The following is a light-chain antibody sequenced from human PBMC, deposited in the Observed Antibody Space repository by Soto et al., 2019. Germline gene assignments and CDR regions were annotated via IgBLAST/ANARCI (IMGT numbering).Light chain of an antibody. CDR1: SSDVGAYNF. CDR2: DVS. CDR3: CSFVGHYTYV. Sequence: QSALTQPRSVSGSPGQSVTISCTGTSSDVGAYNFVSWFQQHPGKAPKVTIYDVSKRPSGVPDRFSGSKSGNTASLTISGLQADDEADYYCCSFVGHYTYVFGTGTKLTVL. V-gene: IGLV2-11*01. J-gene: IGLJ1*01.